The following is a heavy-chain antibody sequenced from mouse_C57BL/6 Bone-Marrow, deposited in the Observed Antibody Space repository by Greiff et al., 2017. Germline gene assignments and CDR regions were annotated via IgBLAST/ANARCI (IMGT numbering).Heavy chain of an antibody. CDR2: INYDGSST. V-gene: IGHV5-16*01. CDR3: ASHYGNSPFAY. Sequence: EVKLMESEGGLVQPGSSMKLSCTASGFTFSDYYMAWVRQVPEKGLEWVANINYDGSSTYYLDSLKSRFIISRDNAKNILYLQMSSLKSEDTATYYCASHYGNSPFAYWGQGTLVTVSA. D-gene: IGHD1-1*01. J-gene: IGHJ3*01. CDR1: GFTFSDYY.